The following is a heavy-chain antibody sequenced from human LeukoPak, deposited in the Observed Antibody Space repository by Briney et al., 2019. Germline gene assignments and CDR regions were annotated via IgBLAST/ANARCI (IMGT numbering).Heavy chain of an antibody. D-gene: IGHD4-17*01. CDR1: GASVNSFY. J-gene: IGHJ4*02. Sequence: SETLSLTCSVSGASVNSFYWTWIRQAAGKGPEWIGRIYITGSTNYNPSLKSRVTMSVDTSKNQFSLKLNSVTAADTAVYYCAREYGDFDYWGQGTLVTVSS. CDR3: AREYGDFDY. V-gene: IGHV4-4*07. CDR2: IYITGST.